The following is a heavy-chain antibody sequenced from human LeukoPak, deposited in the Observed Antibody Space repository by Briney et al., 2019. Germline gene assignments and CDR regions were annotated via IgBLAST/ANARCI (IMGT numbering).Heavy chain of an antibody. CDR1: GFTFSSYA. V-gene: IGHV3-30-3*01. J-gene: IGHJ4*02. CDR2: ISYDGSNK. Sequence: PGGSLRLSCAASGFTFSSYAMHWVRQAPGKGLEWVAVISYDGSNKYYADSVKGRFTISRDNSKNTLYLQMNSLRAEDTAVYYCASFEFNWTDYDILTGYPFDYWGQGTLVTVSS. CDR3: ASFEFNWTDYDILTGYPFDY. D-gene: IGHD3-9*01.